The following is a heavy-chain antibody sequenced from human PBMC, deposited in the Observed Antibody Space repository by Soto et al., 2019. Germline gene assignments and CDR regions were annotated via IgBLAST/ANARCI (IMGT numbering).Heavy chain of an antibody. CDR1: GGSISSSSYY. V-gene: IGHV4-39*01. CDR2: IYYSGST. CDR3: ARIEQLVHAFDI. Sequence: QLQLQESGPGLVKPSETLSLTCTVSGGSISSSSYYWGWIRQPPGKGLEWIGSIYYSGSTYYNPSLKSRVTISVDTSKNQFSLKLSSVTAADTAVYYCARIEQLVHAFDIWGQGTMVTVSS. J-gene: IGHJ3*02. D-gene: IGHD6-13*01.